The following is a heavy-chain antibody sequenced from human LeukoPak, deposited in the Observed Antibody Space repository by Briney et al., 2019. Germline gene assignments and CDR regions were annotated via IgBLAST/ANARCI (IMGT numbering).Heavy chain of an antibody. CDR1: GFTFSSYS. V-gene: IGHV3-48*02. CDR3: AREGGSSGPSVGLDY. CDR2: ISGGSSTI. D-gene: IGHD3-22*01. Sequence: PGGSLRLSCAASGFTFSSYSMNWVRQAPGKGLEWVSYISGGSSTIYHADSVKGRSTISRDDAKNTLDLQMNSLRDEDTAVYYCAREGGSSGPSVGLDYWGQGTLVTVSS. J-gene: IGHJ4*02.